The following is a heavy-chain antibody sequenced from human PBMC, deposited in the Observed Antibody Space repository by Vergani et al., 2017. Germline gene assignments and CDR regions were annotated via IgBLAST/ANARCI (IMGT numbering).Heavy chain of an antibody. CDR3: AKDMVAAGAGDAFDL. Sequence: EVQLVESGGGLVQPGRSLRLSCAASGFTFDDYAMHWVRQAPGKGLEWVSGISWNSGSIGYADAVKGRFTISRDKAKNSLYLQMNSLRAEDMALYYCAKDMVAAGAGDAFDLWGQGTMVTVSS. J-gene: IGHJ3*01. CDR2: ISWNSGSI. V-gene: IGHV3-9*03. D-gene: IGHD6-13*01. CDR1: GFTFDDYA.